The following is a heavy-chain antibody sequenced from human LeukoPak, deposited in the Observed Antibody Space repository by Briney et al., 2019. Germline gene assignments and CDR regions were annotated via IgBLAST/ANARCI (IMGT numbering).Heavy chain of an antibody. CDR1: GFTFSSHW. CDR3: ARGGGLGY. Sequence: GGSLRLSCAASGFTFSSHWMNWVRQAPGKGLEWAANIKQDGSEKYYVDSVKGRFTISRDNAKNSLYLQMNGLRAEDTAVYYCARGGGLGYWGQGTLVTVSS. D-gene: IGHD2-15*01. J-gene: IGHJ4*02. CDR2: IKQDGSEK. V-gene: IGHV3-7*01.